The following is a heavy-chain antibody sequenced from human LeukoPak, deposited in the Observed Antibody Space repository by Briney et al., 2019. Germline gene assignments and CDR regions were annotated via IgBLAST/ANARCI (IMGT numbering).Heavy chain of an antibody. V-gene: IGHV1-69*13. J-gene: IGHJ4*02. Sequence: SVKVSCKASGGTFSNYAVSWVRQAPGQGLEWMGGTIPLFDTANYAQKFQGRVTITADEPTSTAYMELSSLRSEDTAVYYCARVPVSGPGARFDYWGQGTLVTVSS. CDR1: GGTFSNYA. CDR2: TIPLFDTA. D-gene: IGHD4-11*01. CDR3: ARVPVSGPGARFDY.